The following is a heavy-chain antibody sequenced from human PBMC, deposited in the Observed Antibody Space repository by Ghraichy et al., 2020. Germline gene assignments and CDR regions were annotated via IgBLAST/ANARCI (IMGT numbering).Heavy chain of an antibody. V-gene: IGHV4-34*01. CDR1: GGSFSGYY. D-gene: IGHD3-22*01. CDR3: AASGYYSLFDY. Sequence: SQTLSLTCAVYGGSFSGYYWSWIRQPPGKGLEWIGEINHSGSTNYNPSLKSRVTISVDTSKNQFSLKLSSVTAADTAVYYCAASGYYSLFDYWGQGTLVTVSS. CDR2: INHSGST. J-gene: IGHJ4*02.